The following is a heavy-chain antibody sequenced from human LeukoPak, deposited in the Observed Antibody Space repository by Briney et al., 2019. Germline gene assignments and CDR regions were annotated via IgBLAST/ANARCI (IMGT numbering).Heavy chain of an antibody. CDR3: TRLDIVVVTGDAFDI. CDR2: IYYSGST. Sequence: SETLSLTCAVYGGSFSSYYWSWIRQPPGKGLEWIGYIYYSGSTNYNPSLKSRVTISVDTSKNQFSLKLSSVTAADTAVYYCTRLDIVVVTGDAFDIWGQGTMVTVSS. V-gene: IGHV4-59*08. D-gene: IGHD2-21*02. CDR1: GGSFSSYY. J-gene: IGHJ3*02.